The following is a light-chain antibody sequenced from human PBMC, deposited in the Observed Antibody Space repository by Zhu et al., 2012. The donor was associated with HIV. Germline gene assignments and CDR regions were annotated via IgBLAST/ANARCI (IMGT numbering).Light chain of an antibody. CDR3: QHYNSWPRT. CDR1: QSVDNY. V-gene: IGKV3-15*01. Sequence: EIMMTQSPATLSVSPGERVTLSCRASQSVDNYLAWYQQKPGQAPRLLIYGAFTRATGIPARFSGSGSGTEFTLTIGSMQSEDLAIYYCQHYNSWPRTFGQGTKVQI. J-gene: IGKJ1*01. CDR2: GAF.